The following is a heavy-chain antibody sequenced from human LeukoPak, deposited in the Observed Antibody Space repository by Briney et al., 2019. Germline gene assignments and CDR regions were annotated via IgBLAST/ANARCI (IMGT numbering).Heavy chain of an antibody. D-gene: IGHD4-17*01. CDR3: ASSTVTTAGGAFDI. CDR1: GGSISGYY. CDR2: IYYSGST. J-gene: IGHJ3*02. V-gene: IGHV4-31*03. Sequence: SETLSLTCTVSGGSISGYYWSWIRQHPGKGLEWIGYIYYSGSTYYNPSLKSRVTISVDTSKNQFSLKLSSVTAADTAVYYCASSTVTTAGGAFDIWGQGTMVTVSS.